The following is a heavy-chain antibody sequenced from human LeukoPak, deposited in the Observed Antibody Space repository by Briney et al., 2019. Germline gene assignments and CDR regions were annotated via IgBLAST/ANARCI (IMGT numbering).Heavy chain of an antibody. J-gene: IGHJ3*02. CDR1: GFTFDNYG. V-gene: IGHV3-20*04. D-gene: IGHD3-22*01. CDR2: INWNGGST. CDR3: AREDYYDSSGYYLDDAFDI. Sequence: GGSLRLSCAASGFTFDNYGMNWVRQAPGKGLEWVSGINWNGGSTGYAASVKGRFTISRDNAKNSLYLQMNSLRAEDTAVYYCAREDYYDSSGYYLDDAFDIWGQGTMVTVSS.